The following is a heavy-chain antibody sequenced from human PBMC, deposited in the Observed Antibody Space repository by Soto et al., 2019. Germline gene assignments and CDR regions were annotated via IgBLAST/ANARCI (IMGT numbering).Heavy chain of an antibody. CDR3: ARVRQPAIYYYYYYGMDV. CDR1: GFTFSSYA. D-gene: IGHD5-18*01. Sequence: GGSLRLSCAASGFTFSSYAMHWVRQAPGKGLEWVAVISYDGSSKYYADSVKGRFTISRDNSKNTLYLQMNSLRAEDTAVYYCARVRQPAIYYYYYYGMDVWGQGTTVTVSS. V-gene: IGHV3-30-3*01. J-gene: IGHJ6*02. CDR2: ISYDGSSK.